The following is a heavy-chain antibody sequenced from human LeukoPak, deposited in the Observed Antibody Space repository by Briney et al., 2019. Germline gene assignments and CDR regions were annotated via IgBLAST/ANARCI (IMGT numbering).Heavy chain of an antibody. V-gene: IGHV3-7*01. J-gene: IGHJ4*02. CDR3: ARGSKWFLW. Sequence: GGSLRLSCAASGFTFSSYAMSWVRQAPGKGLEWVANIKQDGSEKYYVDSVKGRFTISRDNAKNSLYLQMNSLRAEDTAVYYCARGSKWFLWWGQGTLVTVSS. CDR1: GFTFSSYA. CDR2: IKQDGSEK. D-gene: IGHD3/OR15-3a*01.